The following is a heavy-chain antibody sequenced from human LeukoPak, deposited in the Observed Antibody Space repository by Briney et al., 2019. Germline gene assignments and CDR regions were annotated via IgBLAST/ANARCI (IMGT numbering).Heavy chain of an antibody. J-gene: IGHJ6*02. V-gene: IGHV1-3*01. Sequence: ASVKVSCKASGYTFTSYGISWVRQAPGQRLEWMGWINAGNGNTKYSQKFQGRVTITRDTSASTAYMELSSLRSEDTAVYYCARGYCSSTSCYLLDYYGMDVWGQGTTVTVSS. CDR2: INAGNGNT. CDR1: GYTFTSYG. CDR3: ARGYCSSTSCYLLDYYGMDV. D-gene: IGHD2-2*01.